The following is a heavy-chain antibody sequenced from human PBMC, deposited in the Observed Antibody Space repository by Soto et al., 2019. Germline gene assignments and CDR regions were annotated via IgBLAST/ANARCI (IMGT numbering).Heavy chain of an antibody. J-gene: IGHJ3*02. CDR3: AKALSPAVAVQVDAFDI. CDR1: GFTFSSYA. V-gene: IGHV3-23*01. CDR2: ISGSGGST. Sequence: GGSLRLSCAASGFTFSSYAMSWVRQAPGKGLEWVSAISGSGGSTYYADSVKGRFTISRDNSKNTLYLQMNSLRAEDTAVYYCAKALSPAVAVQVDAFDIWGQGTMVTVSS. D-gene: IGHD6-19*01.